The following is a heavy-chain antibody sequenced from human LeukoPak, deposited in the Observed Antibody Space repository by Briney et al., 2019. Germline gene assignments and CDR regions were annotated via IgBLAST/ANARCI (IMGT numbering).Heavy chain of an antibody. CDR1: GYTFTGYY. Sequence: ASVKVSCKASGYTFTGYYMHWVRQAPGQGLEWMGWISAYNGNTNYAQKLQGRVTMTTDTSTSTAYMELRSLRSDDTAVYYCASVAATSYYYYMDVWGKGTTVTVSS. CDR3: ASVAATSYYYYMDV. J-gene: IGHJ6*03. D-gene: IGHD2-15*01. CDR2: ISAYNGNT. V-gene: IGHV1-18*04.